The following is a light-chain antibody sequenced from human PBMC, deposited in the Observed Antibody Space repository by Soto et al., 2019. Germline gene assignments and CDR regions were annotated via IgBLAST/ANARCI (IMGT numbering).Light chain of an antibody. CDR1: QGISSY. J-gene: IGKJ1*01. Sequence: AIRMTQSPSSFSASTGDRVTITCRASQGISSYLAWYQQKPGKAPKLLIYAASTLQSGVPSRFSGSGSGTDFTLTICCLQSEDFATYYCQQYYSYPRTTFGQGTKVEIK. V-gene: IGKV1-8*01. CDR2: AAS. CDR3: QQYYSYPRTT.